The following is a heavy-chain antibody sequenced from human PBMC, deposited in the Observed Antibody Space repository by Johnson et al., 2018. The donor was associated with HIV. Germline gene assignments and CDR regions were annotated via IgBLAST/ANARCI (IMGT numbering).Heavy chain of an antibody. V-gene: IGHV3-25*04. CDR2: NPNGGNT. Sequence: QLVESGGGVFRPGQSLRLSCAASGFTFSSYYMNCVRQAPGNGLELVGQVNPNGGNTYLIDSGKDRFNTSRDNSKNTLYLQMNSLRAEDTAVYYCAREDYGGKLGDYGNAFDIWGQGTMVTVSS. J-gene: IGHJ3*02. CDR1: GFTFSSYY. D-gene: IGHD4-23*01. CDR3: AREDYGGKLGDYGNAFDI.